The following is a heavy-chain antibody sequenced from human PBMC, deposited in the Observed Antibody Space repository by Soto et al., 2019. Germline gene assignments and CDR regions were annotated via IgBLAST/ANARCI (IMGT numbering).Heavy chain of an antibody. Sequence: ASVKVSCKASGYTFTSYDINWVRQATGQGLEWMGWMNPNSGNTGYAQKFQGRVTMTRNTSISTAYMELSSLRSDDTAVYYCGRCSAGNYYHDGMDVWGQGTTVTVSS. D-gene: IGHD3-10*01. V-gene: IGHV1-8*01. CDR2: MNPNSGNT. CDR1: GYTFTSYD. J-gene: IGHJ6*02. CDR3: GRCSAGNYYHDGMDV.